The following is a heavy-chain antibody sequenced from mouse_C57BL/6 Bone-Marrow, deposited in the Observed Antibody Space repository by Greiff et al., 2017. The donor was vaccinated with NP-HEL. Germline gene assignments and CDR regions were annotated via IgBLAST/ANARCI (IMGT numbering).Heavy chain of an antibody. V-gene: IGHV1-55*01. Sequence: QVQLQQPGAELVKPGASVKMSCKASGYTFTSYWITWVKQRPGQGLEWIGDIYPGGGSTNYNEKFKSKATLTVDKSSSTAYMQLRRLESEDSAVYYCATLFYITSVYSFDYWGQGTTLTVSS. CDR1: GYTFTSYW. CDR2: IYPGGGST. J-gene: IGHJ2*01. CDR3: ATLFYITSVYSFDY. D-gene: IGHD2-10*02.